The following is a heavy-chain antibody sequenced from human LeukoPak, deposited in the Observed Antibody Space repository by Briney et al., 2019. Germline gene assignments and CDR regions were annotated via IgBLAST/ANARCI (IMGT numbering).Heavy chain of an antibody. CDR1: GFTFSSYA. D-gene: IGHD4-17*01. V-gene: IGHV3-23*01. CDR3: AKDQDYGIDY. Sequence: GGSLRLSCAASGFTFSSYAMSWVRQAPGKGLEWVSAISGSGGSTFYADSVKGRFTISRDKSKNTLYLQMNSLRAEDTAVYYCAKDQDYGIDYWGQGTLVTVSS. J-gene: IGHJ4*02. CDR2: ISGSGGST.